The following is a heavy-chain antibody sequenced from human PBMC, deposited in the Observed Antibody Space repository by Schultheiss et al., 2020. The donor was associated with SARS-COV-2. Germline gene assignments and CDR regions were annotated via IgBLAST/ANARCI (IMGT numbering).Heavy chain of an antibody. V-gene: IGHV1-8*02. J-gene: IGHJ4*02. D-gene: IGHD2-2*01. CDR2: MNPNSGNT. Sequence: ASVKVSCKASGGTFSSYAISWVRQAPGQGLEWMGWMNPNSGNTGYAQKFQGRVTMTRNTSISTAYMELSSLRSEDTAVYYCAREKGYCSSTSCFAFDYWGQGTLVTVSS. CDR3: AREKGYCSSTSCFAFDY. CDR1: GGTFSSYA.